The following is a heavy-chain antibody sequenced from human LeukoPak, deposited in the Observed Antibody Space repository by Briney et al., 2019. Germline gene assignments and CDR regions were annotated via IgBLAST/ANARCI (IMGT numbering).Heavy chain of an antibody. V-gene: IGHV3-30*03. CDR1: GFTFSNYG. D-gene: IGHD6-19*01. CDR2: ISYDGGNK. J-gene: IGHJ4*02. Sequence: PGGSLRLSCAASGFTFSNYGMHWVRQAPGKGLEWVAVISYDGGNKFYADSVKGRFTISRDNSKNTLYLQMNSLRAEDTAVYYCATSEGWYVGYWGQGTLVTVSS. CDR3: ATSEGWYVGY.